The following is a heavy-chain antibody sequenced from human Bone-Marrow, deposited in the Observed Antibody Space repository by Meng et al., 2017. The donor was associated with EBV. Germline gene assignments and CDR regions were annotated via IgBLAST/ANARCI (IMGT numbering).Heavy chain of an antibody. CDR2: INENGSVI. D-gene: IGHD1-26*01. CDR3: AKDCFGARDY. Sequence: ESGGGLVLPGVSQRLSVVGSGIRAYWMHWVRQVPGKGLVWVSRINENGSVINDAYSVKGRFTISRDNAKNTVSLQMNSLRAEDTAVYYCAKDCFGARDYWGQGTLVTVSS. V-gene: IGHV3-74*01. J-gene: IGHJ4*02. CDR1: GIRAYW.